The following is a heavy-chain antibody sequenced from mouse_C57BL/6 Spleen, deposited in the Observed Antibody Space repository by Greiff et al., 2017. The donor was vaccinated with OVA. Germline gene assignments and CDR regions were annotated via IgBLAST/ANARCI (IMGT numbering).Heavy chain of an antibody. Sequence: QVQLQQPGAELVRPGSSVKLSCKASGYTFTSYWMHWVKQRPIQGLEWIGNIDPSDSETNYNQKFKDKATLTVDKSSSTAYMQLSSLTSEDSAVYYCARSDGYYENYWGQGTTLTVSS. D-gene: IGHD2-3*01. CDR1: GYTFTSYW. CDR2: IDPSDSET. CDR3: ARSDGYYENY. J-gene: IGHJ2*01. V-gene: IGHV1-52*01.